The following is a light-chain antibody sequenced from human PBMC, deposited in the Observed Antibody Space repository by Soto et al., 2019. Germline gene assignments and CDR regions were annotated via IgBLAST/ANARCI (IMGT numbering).Light chain of an antibody. CDR3: QQYNNWPPRYT. Sequence: EIVVTQSPATLSLSPGERATLSCRASQSVGKYLAWYQQKPGQAPRLLIYGASTRATGIPARFSGSGSGTEFTLTISSLQSEDFAVYYCQQYNNWPPRYTFGQGTKVDIK. V-gene: IGKV3-15*01. CDR1: QSVGKY. CDR2: GAS. J-gene: IGKJ2*01.